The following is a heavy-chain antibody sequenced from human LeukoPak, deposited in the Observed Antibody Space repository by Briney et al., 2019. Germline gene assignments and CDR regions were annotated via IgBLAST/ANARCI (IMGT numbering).Heavy chain of an antibody. J-gene: IGHJ4*02. CDR3: AKELYYYDSSGSFDY. CDR2: IGVGGGDT. CDR1: GSAFSSHA. D-gene: IGHD3-22*01. V-gene: IGHV3-23*01. Sequence: GGSLRLSCAASGSAFSSHAMSWVRQAPGKGLEWVSGIGVGGGDTYYADSVKGRFTISRDNSKNTLYLQMNSLRAEDTAVYYCAKELYYYDSSGSFDYWGQGTLVAVSS.